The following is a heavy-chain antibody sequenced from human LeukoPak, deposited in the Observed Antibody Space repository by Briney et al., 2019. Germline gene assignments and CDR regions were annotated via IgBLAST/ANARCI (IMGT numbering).Heavy chain of an antibody. CDR1: GFTFSSYG. CDR2: ISYDGGNK. J-gene: IGHJ6*02. Sequence: PGGSLRLSCAASGFTFSSYGMHWVRQAPGKGLEWVAVISYDGGNKYYADSVKGRFTISRDNSKNTLYLQMNSLRAEDTAVYYCAKKANPWRYGMDVWGQGTTVTVSS. V-gene: IGHV3-30*18. CDR3: AKKANPWRYGMDV.